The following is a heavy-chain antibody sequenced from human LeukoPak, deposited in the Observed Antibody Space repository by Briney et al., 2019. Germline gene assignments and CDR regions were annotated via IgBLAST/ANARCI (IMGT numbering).Heavy chain of an antibody. J-gene: IGHJ6*03. Sequence: SETLSLTCAVYGGSFSGYYWSWIRQPPGKGLEWIGEINHSGSTNYNPSLKSRVTTSVDTSKNQFSLKLSSVTAADTAVYYCARVAPTYYYYYYMDVWGKGTTVTVSS. CDR2: INHSGST. CDR3: ARVAPTYYYYYYMDV. CDR1: GGSFSGYY. V-gene: IGHV4-34*01.